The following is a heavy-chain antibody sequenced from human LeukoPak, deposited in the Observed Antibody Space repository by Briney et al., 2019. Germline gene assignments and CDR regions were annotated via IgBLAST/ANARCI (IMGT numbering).Heavy chain of an antibody. CDR1: GGSFSGYY. CDR3: ARDSYSYGYGGFDY. J-gene: IGHJ4*02. Sequence: PSETLSLTCAVYGGSFSGYYWSWIRQPPAKGLEWIGEINHSGSTNYNPSLTSRVTISVDTSKNQFSLTLSSVTAADTAVYYCARDSYSYGYGGFDYWGQGILVTVSS. V-gene: IGHV4-34*01. D-gene: IGHD5-18*01. CDR2: INHSGST.